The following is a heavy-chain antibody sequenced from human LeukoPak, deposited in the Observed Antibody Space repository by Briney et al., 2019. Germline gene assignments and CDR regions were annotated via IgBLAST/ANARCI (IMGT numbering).Heavy chain of an antibody. D-gene: IGHD1-26*01. CDR1: GGSFSGYY. Sequence: SETLSLTCAVYGGSFSGYYWSWIRQPPGKGLEWIGEINHSGSTNYNPSLKSRVTISVDTSKNQFSLKLSSVTAADTAVYYCARAPYSGSYYSFDYWGQGTLVTASS. CDR2: INHSGST. V-gene: IGHV4-34*01. J-gene: IGHJ4*02. CDR3: ARAPYSGSYYSFDY.